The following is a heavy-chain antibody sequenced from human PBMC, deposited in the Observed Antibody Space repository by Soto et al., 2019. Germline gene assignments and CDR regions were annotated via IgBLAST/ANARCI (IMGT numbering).Heavy chain of an antibody. CDR1: NGSIFNYY. CDR2: IYYSGTT. D-gene: IGHD6-19*01. J-gene: IGHJ4*02. V-gene: IGHV4-59*01. CDR3: ARDQAGDYFAY. Sequence: PSETLSLTCTVSNGSIFNYYWSWIRQSPGKGLEWIGYIYYSGTTNYNPSLKSRVTMSVDTSKNQFSLKLSSVTAADSAVYFCARDQAGDYFAYWGKGTVGTVAS.